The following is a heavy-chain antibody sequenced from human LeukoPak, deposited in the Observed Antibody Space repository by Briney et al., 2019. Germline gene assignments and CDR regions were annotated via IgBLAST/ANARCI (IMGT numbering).Heavy chain of an antibody. J-gene: IGHJ3*02. CDR3: ARPPRTEYDSSLFDI. CDR1: GYSFTSNV. D-gene: IGHD3-22*01. Sequence: ASVKVSCKASGYSFTSNVISWVRQAPGQGLEWMGWISAYNGNTNYAQKLQGRVTMTTDTSTSTAYMELRSLRSDDTAVYYCARPPRTEYDSSLFDIWGQGTMVTVSS. CDR2: ISAYNGNT. V-gene: IGHV1-18*01.